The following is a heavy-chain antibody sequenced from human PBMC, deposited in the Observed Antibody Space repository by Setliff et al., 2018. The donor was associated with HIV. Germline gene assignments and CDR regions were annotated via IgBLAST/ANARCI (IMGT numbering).Heavy chain of an antibody. J-gene: IGHJ6*03. CDR2: INPNSGGT. V-gene: IGHV1-2*02. CDR1: GHTFSNYD. D-gene: IGHD3-3*01. Sequence: ASVKVSCKASGHTFSNYDVIWVRQAPGQGLEWMGWINPNSGGTNYAQKFQGRVTMTGDTSTSTVYMELSSLRSEDTAVYYCARDRVHNPSYNFWSGPTNYYYYMDVWGKGTTVTVSS. CDR3: ARDRVHNPSYNFWSGPTNYYYYMDV.